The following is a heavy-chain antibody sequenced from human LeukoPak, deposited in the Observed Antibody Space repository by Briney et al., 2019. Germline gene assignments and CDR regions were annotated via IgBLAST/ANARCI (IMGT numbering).Heavy chain of an antibody. CDR1: GGSVSSYY. D-gene: IGHD5-12*01. CDR3: ARGPLDSGYTYFDY. J-gene: IGHJ4*02. Sequence: PSETLSLTCTVSGGSVSSYYWSWIRQPPGKGLGWIGYFSYSGSTNYNPSLKSRVTISVDTSKNQFSLKLSSVTAADTAVYYCARGPLDSGYTYFDYWGQGTLVSVAS. CDR2: FSYSGST. V-gene: IGHV4-59*02.